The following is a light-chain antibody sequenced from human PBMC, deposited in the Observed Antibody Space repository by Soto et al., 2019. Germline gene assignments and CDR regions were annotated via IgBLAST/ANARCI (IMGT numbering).Light chain of an antibody. CDR3: QQGYTTPGT. CDR2: AAT. Sequence: DIQMSQSPSSLSASVGDRVTITCRASRSISIYLNWYQQKPGKAPKVLIYAATNLESGVPSRFSGSGSGTEFTLTISSLQPEDFATYYCQQGYTTPGTFGQGTKVE. CDR1: RSISIY. J-gene: IGKJ1*01. V-gene: IGKV1-39*01.